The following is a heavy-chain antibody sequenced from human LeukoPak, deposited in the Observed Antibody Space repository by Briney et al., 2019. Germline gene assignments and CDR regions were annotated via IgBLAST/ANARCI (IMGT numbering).Heavy chain of an antibody. V-gene: IGHV1-18*01. Sequence: GASVKVSCKASGYTFTSYGISWVRQAPGQGLEWMGWISAYNGNTDYAQKLQGRVTMTTDTSTSTAYMELRSLRSDDTAVYYCAREIGGSSVFSYYYYYMDVWGKGTTVTVS. CDR2: ISAYNGNT. CDR3: AREIGGSSVFSYYYYYMDV. D-gene: IGHD2-2*01. J-gene: IGHJ6*03. CDR1: GYTFTSYG.